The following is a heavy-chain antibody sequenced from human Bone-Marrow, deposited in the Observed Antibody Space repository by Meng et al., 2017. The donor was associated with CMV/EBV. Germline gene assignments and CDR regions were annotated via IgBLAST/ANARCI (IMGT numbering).Heavy chain of an antibody. Sequence: SVKVSCKASGFTFTSSAVQWVRQARGQRLEWIGWIVVGSGNTNYAQKFQERVTITRDMSTSTAYMELSSLRSDDTAVYYCAADSISNEYGRVVWGPRTMVHVAS. J-gene: IGHJ6*02. V-gene: IGHV1-58*01. CDR3: AADSISNEYGRVV. CDR2: IVVGSGNT. CDR1: GFTFTSSA. D-gene: IGHD1-14*01.